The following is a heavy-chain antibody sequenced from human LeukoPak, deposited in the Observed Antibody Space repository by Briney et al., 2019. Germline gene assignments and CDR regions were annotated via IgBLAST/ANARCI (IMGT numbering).Heavy chain of an antibody. D-gene: IGHD6-13*01. CDR1: GFTFSSYW. CDR3: ARGRNIAAAAYNWFDP. Sequence: GGSLRLSCAASGFTFSSYWMSWVRQAPGKGLEWVANIKQDGSEKYYVDSVRGRFTISRDNAKNSLYLQMNSLRAEDTAVYYCARGRNIAAAAYNWFDPWGQGTLVTVSS. CDR2: IKQDGSEK. J-gene: IGHJ5*02. V-gene: IGHV3-7*01.